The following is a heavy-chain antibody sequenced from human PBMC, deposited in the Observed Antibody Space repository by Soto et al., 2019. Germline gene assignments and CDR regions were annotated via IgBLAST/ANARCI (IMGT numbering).Heavy chain of an antibody. CDR3: AASIFYYVMDV. J-gene: IGHJ6*02. CDR2: IYPGDSDT. V-gene: IGHV5-51*01. Sequence: DSLKISCKGSGYTFTNYWIGWVRQMPGKGLEWMGIIYPGDSDTKYNPSFQGQVTISADKSITTTYLQWSSLKASDTAIYYCAASIFYYVMDVWGQGTTVTVS. CDR1: GYTFTNYW.